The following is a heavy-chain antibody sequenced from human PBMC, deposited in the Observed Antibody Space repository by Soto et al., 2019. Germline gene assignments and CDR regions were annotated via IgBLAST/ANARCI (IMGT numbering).Heavy chain of an antibody. CDR2: IYYSGST. J-gene: IGHJ4*02. CDR3: ARRTGYYYDSSGYPTYYFDY. V-gene: IGHV4-39*01. D-gene: IGHD3-22*01. CDR1: GGSISSSSYY. Sequence: QLQLQESGPGLVKPSETLSLTCTVSGGSISSSSYYWGWIRQPPGKGLEWIGSIYYSGSTYYNPSLKSRVTISVDTSKNQFSLKLGSVTAADTAVYYCARRTGYYYDSSGYPTYYFDYWGQGTLVTVSS.